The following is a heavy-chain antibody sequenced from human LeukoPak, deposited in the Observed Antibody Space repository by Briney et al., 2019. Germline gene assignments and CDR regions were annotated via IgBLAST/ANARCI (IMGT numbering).Heavy chain of an antibody. CDR1: GFNFNNYW. V-gene: IGHV3-33*08. CDR2: IWYDGSNK. D-gene: IGHD3-3*01. Sequence: GGSLRLSCAASGFNFNNYWMSWLRQAPGKGLEWVAVIWYDGSNKYYADSVKGRFTISRDNSKNTLYLQMNSLRAEDTAVYYCARGVRSGYHLLSWGQGTLVTVSS. J-gene: IGHJ5*02. CDR3: ARGVRSGYHLLS.